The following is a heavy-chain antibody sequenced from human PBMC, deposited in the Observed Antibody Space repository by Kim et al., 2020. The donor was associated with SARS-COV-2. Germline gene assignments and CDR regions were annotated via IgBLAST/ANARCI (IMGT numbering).Heavy chain of an antibody. CDR3: ARDATMVRGGPDY. D-gene: IGHD3-10*01. CDR1: GFTFSSYA. V-gene: IGHV3-30*04. CDR2: ISYDGSNK. Sequence: GGSLRLSCAASGFTFSSYAMHWVRQAPGKGLEWVAVISYDGSNKYYADSVKGRFTISRDNSKNTLYLQMNSLRAEDTAVYYCARDATMVRGGPDYWGQGTLVTVSS. J-gene: IGHJ4*02.